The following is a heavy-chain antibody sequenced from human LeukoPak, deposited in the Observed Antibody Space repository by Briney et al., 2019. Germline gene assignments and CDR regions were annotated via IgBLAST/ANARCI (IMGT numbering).Heavy chain of an antibody. D-gene: IGHD6-19*01. Sequence: ASVKVSCKASGYAFTSYDMHWVRQARGQGLEWRGIINPSGGSASYAQRFPGRVTMTRDTSTSTVYMELSSLRAEDTAVYFCARVVSSGWYYFDYWGQGTLVTVSS. CDR2: INPSGGSA. CDR1: GYAFTSYD. J-gene: IGHJ4*02. V-gene: IGHV1-46*01. CDR3: ARVVSSGWYYFDY.